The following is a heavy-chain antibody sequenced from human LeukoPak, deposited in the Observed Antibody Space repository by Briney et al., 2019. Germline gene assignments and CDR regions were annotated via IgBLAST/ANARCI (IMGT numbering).Heavy chain of an antibody. D-gene: IGHD6-19*01. CDR1: GYTFTGYY. Sequence: ASVKVSCKASGYTFTGYYMHWVRQAPGQGLEWMGWINPNSGGTKYAQKFQGRVTMTRDTSISTAYMELSRLRSDDTAVYYCARDRDPSSGWYNPLDYWGQGTLVTVSS. CDR3: ARDRDPSSGWYNPLDY. CDR2: INPNSGGT. J-gene: IGHJ4*02. V-gene: IGHV1-2*02.